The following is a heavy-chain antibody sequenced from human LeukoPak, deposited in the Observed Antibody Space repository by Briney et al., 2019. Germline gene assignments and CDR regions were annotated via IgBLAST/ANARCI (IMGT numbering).Heavy chain of an antibody. CDR2: IAGGDEST. Sequence: GSLRLSCAISGFIFNTNGMNWVRQSPGKGLEWLAIIAGGDESTYYADSVKGRFAISRDNSKNTVFLHMNSLRVEDTAVYYCARGVYWSLDYWGQGTPVTVSS. CDR3: ARGVYWSLDY. D-gene: IGHD1-1*01. CDR1: GFIFNTNG. J-gene: IGHJ4*02. V-gene: IGHV3-23*01.